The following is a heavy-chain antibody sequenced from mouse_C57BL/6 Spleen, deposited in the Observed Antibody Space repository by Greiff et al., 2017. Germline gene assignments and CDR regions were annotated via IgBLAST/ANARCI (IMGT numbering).Heavy chain of an antibody. CDR1: GFNIKDDY. CDR2: IDPENGDT. V-gene: IGHV14-4*01. Sequence: VQLQQSGAELVRPGASVKLSCTASGFNIKDDYMHWVKQRPEQGLEWIGWIDPENGDTEYASKFQGKATITADTSSNTAYLPLSSLTSEDTAVYYCTTADTGFDYWGQGTTLTVSS. D-gene: IGHD4-1*01. J-gene: IGHJ2*01. CDR3: TTADTGFDY.